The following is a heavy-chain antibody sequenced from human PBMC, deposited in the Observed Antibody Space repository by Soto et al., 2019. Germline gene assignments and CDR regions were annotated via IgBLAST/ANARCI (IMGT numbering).Heavy chain of an antibody. V-gene: IGHV4-39*01. CDR3: ARLEYEGTNRDFWSGYPDTYYYYYYMDV. D-gene: IGHD3-3*01. J-gene: IGHJ6*03. CDR2: IYYSGST. CDR1: GGSISSSSYY. Sequence: SETLSLTCTVSGGSISSSSYYWGWIRQPPGKGLEWIGSIYYSGSTYYNPSLKSRATISVDTSKNQFSLKLSSVTAADTAVYYCARLEYEGTNRDFWSGYPDTYYYYYYMDVWGKGTTVTVSS.